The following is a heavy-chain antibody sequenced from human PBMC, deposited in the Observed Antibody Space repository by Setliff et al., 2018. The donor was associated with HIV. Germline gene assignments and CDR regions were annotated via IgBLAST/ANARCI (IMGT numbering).Heavy chain of an antibody. J-gene: IGHJ4*02. CDR1: GGSFSGYY. CDR2: INHRGDT. D-gene: IGHD5-12*01. CDR3: ATVIEMATIASFDY. V-gene: IGHV4-34*01. Sequence: PSETLSLTCAVYGGSFSGYYWTWIRQPPGKGLEWIGDINHRGDTKYNPSLRSRVTMSVDTSKNRFSLKLSSVTAFDTAVYYCATVIEMATIASFDYWGQGTLVTVS.